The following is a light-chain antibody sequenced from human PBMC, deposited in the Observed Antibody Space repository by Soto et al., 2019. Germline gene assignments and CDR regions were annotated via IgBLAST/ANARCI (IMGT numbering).Light chain of an antibody. CDR3: SSYAGTSWV. J-gene: IGLJ3*02. CDR1: SSDVGAYNV. CDR2: EVS. V-gene: IGLV2-23*02. Sequence: QSALTQPASVSGSPGQSITISCTGSSSDVGAYNVVSWYQQHPGRTPKLIIYEVSKRPSGASDRFSGSKSGNTASLTISGLQAGDEADYYCSSYAGTSWVFGGGTKLTVL.